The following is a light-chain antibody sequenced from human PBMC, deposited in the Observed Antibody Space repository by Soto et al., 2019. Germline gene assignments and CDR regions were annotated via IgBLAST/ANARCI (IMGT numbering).Light chain of an antibody. CDR1: HSLFFASRNKDY. CDR3: LQYFSSPRT. Sequence: DVVMTQSPDSLAVSLGERGTISCKSSHSLFFASRNKDYLAWYQQKPGQPPKLLISWSSTRESGVPDRFSGSGSGTDFTLTITNLQAEDVAVYYCLQYFSSPRTFGQGTKVDIK. J-gene: IGKJ1*01. CDR2: WSS. V-gene: IGKV4-1*01.